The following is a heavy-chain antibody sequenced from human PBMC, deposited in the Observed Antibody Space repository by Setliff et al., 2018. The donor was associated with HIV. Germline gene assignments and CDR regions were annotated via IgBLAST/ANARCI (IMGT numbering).Heavy chain of an antibody. Sequence: GASVKVSCKASGGTFSSYAISWVRQAPGQGLEWMGGFIPLPRIANYPQKFQGRVTITADESMSTAYMELSGLRSEDTAVYYCARDRSYYPNYFDYWGQGTLVTVSS. J-gene: IGHJ4*02. CDR3: ARDRSYYPNYFDY. CDR1: GGTFSSYA. D-gene: IGHD1-26*01. V-gene: IGHV1-69*10. CDR2: FIPLPRIA.